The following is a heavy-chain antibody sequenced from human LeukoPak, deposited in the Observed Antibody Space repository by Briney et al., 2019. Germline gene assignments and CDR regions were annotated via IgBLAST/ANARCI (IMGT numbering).Heavy chain of an antibody. CDR1: GFTFSSYW. CDR3: AREGGSYRKNWFDP. J-gene: IGHJ5*02. Sequence: GGSLRLSCAASGFTFSSYWMHWVRQAPGKGLVWVSRINSDGSSTSYADSVKGRFTISRDNAKNTLYLQMNSLRAEDTAVYYCAREGGSYRKNWFDPWGQGTLVTVSS. D-gene: IGHD1-26*01. CDR2: INSDGSST. V-gene: IGHV3-74*01.